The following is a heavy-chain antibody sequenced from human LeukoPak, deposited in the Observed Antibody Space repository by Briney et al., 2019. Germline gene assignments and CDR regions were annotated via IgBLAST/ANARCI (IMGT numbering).Heavy chain of an antibody. CDR2: ISGNGAGT. Sequence: GGPLRLSCAASAFTFSRDDMAWARQPPGKRPEWISSISGNGAGTHYIDSVRGRFIISRDNSKNTVYLQMNSLRAEDTAIYYCAREDSSMVLSLDYWGQGTLVTVSS. CDR1: AFTFSRDD. V-gene: IGHV3-23*01. D-gene: IGHD5-18*01. J-gene: IGHJ4*02. CDR3: AREDSSMVLSLDY.